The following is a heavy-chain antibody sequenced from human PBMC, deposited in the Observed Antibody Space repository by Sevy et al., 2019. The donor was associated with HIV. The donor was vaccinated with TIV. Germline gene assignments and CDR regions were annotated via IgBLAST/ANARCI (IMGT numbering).Heavy chain of an antibody. CDR3: ARDWVVVAASYYYYGMDV. V-gene: IGHV3-74*01. CDR1: GFTFSSYW. Sequence: GGSLRLSCAASGFTFSSYWMHWVRQAPGKGLVWVSRINSDGSSTSYADSVKGRFTNSRDNAKNTLYLQMNSLRAEDTAVYYCARDWVVVAASYYYYGMDVWGQGTTVTVSS. J-gene: IGHJ6*02. CDR2: INSDGSST. D-gene: IGHD2-15*01.